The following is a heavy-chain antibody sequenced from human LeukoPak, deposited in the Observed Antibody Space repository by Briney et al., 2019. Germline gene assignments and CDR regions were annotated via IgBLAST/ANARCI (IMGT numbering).Heavy chain of an antibody. D-gene: IGHD4-17*01. CDR1: GGSFSGYY. V-gene: IGHV4-34*01. Sequence: PSETLSLTCAVSGGSFSGYYWTWIRQPPGKGLEWIGEINHSGSANYNPSLKSRVTISLDTSKNQFSLKLSSVTAADTAVYYCARGQGTVTTHWGQGTLVTVSP. CDR2: INHSGSA. J-gene: IGHJ4*02. CDR3: ARGQGTVTTH.